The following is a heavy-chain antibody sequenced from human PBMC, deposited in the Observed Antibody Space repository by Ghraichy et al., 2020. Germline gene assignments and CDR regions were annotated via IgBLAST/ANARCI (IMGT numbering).Heavy chain of an antibody. D-gene: IGHD3-22*01. CDR1: GFTFSSYA. CDR2: IRGSGSST. CDR3: AKDRDYSDSSGYYFNAFDI. V-gene: IGHV3-23*01. J-gene: IGHJ3*02. Sequence: GSLRLSCAASGFTFSSYAMSWVRQAPGKGLEWVSAIRGSGSSTYYTDSVKGRFTISRDNSKNTLYLQMNSLRAEDTAVYYCAKDRDYSDSSGYYFNAFDIWGQGTMVTVSS.